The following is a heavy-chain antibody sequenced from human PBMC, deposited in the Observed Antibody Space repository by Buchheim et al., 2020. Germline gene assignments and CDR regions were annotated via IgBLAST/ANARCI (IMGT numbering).Heavy chain of an antibody. V-gene: IGHV4-4*02. CDR2: IYHSGST. D-gene: IGHD4-17*01. J-gene: IGHJ6*02. Sequence: QVQLQESGPGLVKPSGTLSLTCAVSGGSISSSNWWSWVRQPPGKGLEWIGEIYHSGSTNYNPSLKSRVTISVEKSKNQFSLKLSSVTAADTAVYYCARLTVTTSPSYFYYYYGMDVWGQGTT. CDR3: ARLTVTTSPSYFYYYYGMDV. CDR1: GGSISSSNW.